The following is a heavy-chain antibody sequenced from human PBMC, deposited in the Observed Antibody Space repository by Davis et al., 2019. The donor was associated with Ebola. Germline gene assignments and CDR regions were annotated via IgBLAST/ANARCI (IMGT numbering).Heavy chain of an antibody. J-gene: IGHJ4*02. D-gene: IGHD2-2*01. CDR2: IRSKANSYAT. CDR1: GFTFSGSA. V-gene: IGHV3-73*01. Sequence: GESLKISCAASGFTFSGSAMHWVRQASGKGLEWVGRIRSKANSYATAYAASVKGRFTISRDDSKNTAYLQMNSLKTEDTAVYYCTRQGYCSSTSCPSLGYWGQGTLVTVSS. CDR3: TRQGYCSSTSCPSLGY.